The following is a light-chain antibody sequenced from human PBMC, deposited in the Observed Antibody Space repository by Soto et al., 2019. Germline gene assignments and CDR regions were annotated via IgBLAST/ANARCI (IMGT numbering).Light chain of an antibody. CDR1: QSISTW. CDR2: KAS. CDR3: QQYNRYWS. V-gene: IGKV1-5*03. J-gene: IGKJ1*01. Sequence: DIQMTQSPSTLSASVGDRVTITCRASQSISTWLAWYQHKPGKAPKLLIYKASTLESGVPSRFSGSGSGTEFTLHIIGLRPDDFAAYYCQQYNRYWSFGQGTKVEIK.